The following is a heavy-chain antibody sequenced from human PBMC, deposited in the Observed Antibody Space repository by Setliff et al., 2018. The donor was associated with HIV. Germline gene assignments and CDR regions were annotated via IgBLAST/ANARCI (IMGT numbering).Heavy chain of an antibody. CDR3: ARGGYNEVTGVGDAFDV. D-gene: IGHD3-9*01. V-gene: IGHV4-4*08. CDR1: GGSISGYH. J-gene: IGHJ3*01. Sequence: SETLSLTCTVSGGSISGYHWNWLRQTPGKGLEWIGRIHTSGSTNYNPSLKSRVTISVDTSNNQFSLRLRSVTAADTAVYYCARGGYNEVTGVGDAFDVWGQGTMVTVSS. CDR2: IHTSGST.